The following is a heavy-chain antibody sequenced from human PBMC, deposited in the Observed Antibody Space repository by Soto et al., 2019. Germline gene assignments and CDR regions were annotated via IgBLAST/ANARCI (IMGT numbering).Heavy chain of an antibody. V-gene: IGHV4-31*03. D-gene: IGHD6-6*01. CDR3: AREGAAPYYYYGMDV. J-gene: IGHJ6*02. CDR2: IYYSGST. Sequence: SVTLSLACTFRSDSITSRDYLWTSIRQHPGKGLEWIGFIYYSGSTYYNPSLKSRVTISVDTSKNQFSLKLSSVTAADTAVYYCAREGAAPYYYYGMDVWGQGTTVT. CDR1: SDSITSRDYL.